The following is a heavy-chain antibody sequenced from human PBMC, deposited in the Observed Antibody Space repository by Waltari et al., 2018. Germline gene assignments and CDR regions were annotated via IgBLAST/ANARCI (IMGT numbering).Heavy chain of an antibody. V-gene: IGHV4-4*02. Sequence: QVQLQESGPGLVKPSGPLSLTCAVSGGSIRSSNWWSWVRQPPGQGLEWIGEIYHSGSTNYNPSLKSRVTISVDKSKNQFSLKLSSVTAADTAVYYCARGGGYSYVPKWWADFDYWGQGTLVTVSS. CDR2: IYHSGST. CDR1: GGSIRSSNW. D-gene: IGHD5-18*01. CDR3: ARGGGYSYVPKWWADFDY. J-gene: IGHJ4*02.